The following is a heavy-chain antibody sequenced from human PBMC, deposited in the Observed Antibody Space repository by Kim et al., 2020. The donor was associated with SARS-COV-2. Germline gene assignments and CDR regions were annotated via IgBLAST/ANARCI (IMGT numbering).Heavy chain of an antibody. D-gene: IGHD1-26*01. J-gene: IGHJ3*02. CDR1: GYTFTSYG. V-gene: IGHV1-18*01. CDR3: HTNRYSGSYYANHDAFDI. Sequence: ASVKVSCKASGYTFTSYGISWVRQAPGQGLEWMGWISAYNGNTNYAQKLQGRVTMTTDTSTSTAYMELRSLRSDDTAVYYCHTNRYSGSYYANHDAFDIWGQGTMVTVSS. CDR2: ISAYNGNT.